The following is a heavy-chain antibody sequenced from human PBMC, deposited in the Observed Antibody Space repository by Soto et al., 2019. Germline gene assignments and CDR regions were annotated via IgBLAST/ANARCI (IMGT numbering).Heavy chain of an antibody. D-gene: IGHD2-2*02. CDR3: ARVGVRDAGYCSSTSCYNGFLGHGMDV. CDR1: GGTFSSYA. V-gene: IGHV1-69*13. Sequence: SVKVSCKASGGTFSSYAISWVRQAPGQGLEWMGGIIPIFGTANYAQKFQGRVTITADESTSTAYMELSSLRSEDTAVYYCARVGVRDAGYCSSTSCYNGFLGHGMDVWGQGTTVTVSS. CDR2: IIPIFGTA. J-gene: IGHJ6*02.